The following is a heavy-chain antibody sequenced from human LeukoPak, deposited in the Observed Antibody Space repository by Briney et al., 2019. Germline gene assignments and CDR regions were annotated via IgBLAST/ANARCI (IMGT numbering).Heavy chain of an antibody. Sequence: ASVKVSCKPSGYTFTSYYMHWVRQAPGQGLEWMGIINPSGGSTSYAQKFQGRVTLTRDTSTSTGYMELSSLRSEDTAVYYCAREGSKAFDIWGQGTMVTVSS. V-gene: IGHV1-46*01. J-gene: IGHJ3*02. CDR3: AREGSKAFDI. CDR2: INPSGGST. CDR1: GYTFTSYY.